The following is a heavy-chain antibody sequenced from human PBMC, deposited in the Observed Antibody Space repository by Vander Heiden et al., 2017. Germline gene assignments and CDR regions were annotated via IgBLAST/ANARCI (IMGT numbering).Heavy chain of an antibody. CDR3: ARDRPPGEKWFDP. Sequence: QVHVLKPAPGLVTPSQTLSLTCTVSGGSTSSGGYDWSWIRQPPGKGLEWVGYIVYSGTTYYNPSLKSRVTISVDTAKNQFSLKLNAVTAADTAVYYCARDRPPGEKWFDPWGQRTLVTVSS. CDR1: GGSTSSGGYD. V-gene: IGHV4-30-4*01. D-gene: IGHD7-27*01. CDR2: IVYSGTT. J-gene: IGHJ5*02.